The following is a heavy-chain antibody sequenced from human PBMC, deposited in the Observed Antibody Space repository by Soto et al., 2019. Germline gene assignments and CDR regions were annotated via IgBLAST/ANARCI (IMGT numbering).Heavy chain of an antibody. Sequence: ASVKVSCKASGYTFTSYYMHWVRQAPGQGLEWMGIINPSGGSTSYAQKFQGRVTMTRDTSTSTVYMELSSLRSEDTAVYYCARGNTYASHYYYGMDVWGQGTTVTVSS. V-gene: IGHV1-46*01. D-gene: IGHD2-2*01. CDR1: GYTFTSYY. CDR2: INPSGGST. CDR3: ARGNTYASHYYYGMDV. J-gene: IGHJ6*02.